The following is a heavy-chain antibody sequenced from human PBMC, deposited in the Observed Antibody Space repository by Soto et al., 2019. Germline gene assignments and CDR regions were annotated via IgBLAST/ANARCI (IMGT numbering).Heavy chain of an antibody. J-gene: IGHJ4*02. CDR2: TSNSGST. Sequence: QVQLQESGPGLVKPSQTLSLTCTVSGGSITSSGYYWSWIRQHPGEGLEWIGFTSNSGSTSYNPSLKSRVTLSVDPSSTQFSLNLKSVTAADTAVYYCARGGGSTKVDYWGQGTLVTVSP. V-gene: IGHV4-31*03. CDR1: GGSITSSGYY. CDR3: ARGGGSTKVDY. D-gene: IGHD2-2*01.